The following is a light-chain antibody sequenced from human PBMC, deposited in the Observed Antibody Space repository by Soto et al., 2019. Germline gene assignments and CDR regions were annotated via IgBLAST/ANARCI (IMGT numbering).Light chain of an antibody. J-gene: IGKJ5*01. CDR2: DAS. Sequence: EIVLTQSPATLSLSPGERATLSCRASQSVSSYLAWYQQKPGQAPRLLIYDASNRATGIPARFSGSGSGTDITLTISILEPEDFAVYYCQQSSISITFGQGTRLEIK. CDR1: QSVSSY. CDR3: QQSSISIT. V-gene: IGKV3-11*01.